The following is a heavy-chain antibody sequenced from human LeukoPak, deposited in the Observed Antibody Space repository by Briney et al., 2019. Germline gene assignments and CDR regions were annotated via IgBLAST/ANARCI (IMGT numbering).Heavy chain of an antibody. CDR3: ARDRRDGYNPSYYFDS. J-gene: IGHJ4*02. D-gene: IGHD5-24*01. V-gene: IGHV3-33*08. CDR2: IWYDGSNK. Sequence: GGSLRLSCAASGFTFSSYSMNWVRQAPGKGLEWVAVIWYDGSNKYFADSVKGRFTISRDNSKNTLYLQMNSLRAEDTAVYYCARDRRDGYNPSYYFDSWGQGTLVTVSS. CDR1: GFTFSSYS.